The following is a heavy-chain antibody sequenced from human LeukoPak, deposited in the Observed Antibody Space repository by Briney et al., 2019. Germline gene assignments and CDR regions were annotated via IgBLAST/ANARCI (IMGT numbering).Heavy chain of an antibody. D-gene: IGHD6-6*01. CDR3: AKDLILGRKAARPDFDY. CDR1: VFTFSSYA. Sequence: PGGSLRLSCAASVFTFSSYAMRWVRQAPGKGLEWVSAISGSGGSTYYADSVKGRFTISRDNSKNTLYLQMNSLRAEDTAVYYCAKDLILGRKAARPDFDYWGQGTLVTVSS. V-gene: IGHV3-23*01. CDR2: ISGSGGST. J-gene: IGHJ4*02.